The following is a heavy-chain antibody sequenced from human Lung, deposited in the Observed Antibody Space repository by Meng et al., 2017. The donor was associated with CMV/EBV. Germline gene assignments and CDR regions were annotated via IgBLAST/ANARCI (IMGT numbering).Heavy chain of an antibody. CDR3: ARGLRRFWSGYRLYYFDN. D-gene: IGHD3-3*01. J-gene: IGHJ4*02. CDR1: GYPFTTYV. V-gene: IGHV1-18*01. Sequence: PRDPVQVSVKLSGYPFTTYVCSWVGQAPGQGIGWLRWVRTCVGDTKYAHNLQGSITMTTDPSTSKAYMVLRSLSADDTAVYYCARGLRRFWSGYRLYYFDNWGQGTLVTVSS. CDR2: VRTCVGDT.